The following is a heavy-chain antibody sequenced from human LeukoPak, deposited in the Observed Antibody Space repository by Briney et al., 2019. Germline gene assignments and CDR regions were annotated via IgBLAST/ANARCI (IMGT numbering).Heavy chain of an antibody. Sequence: GGSLRLSCAASGFTFSSYWMHWVRQAPGKGLVWVSRIKGDGSTTSYADSVQGRFTFSRDNAKNTLYLQMNSLRVEDAAVYYCARDSGSYYGYWGQGTLVTVSS. CDR1: GFTFSSYW. CDR2: IKGDGSTT. CDR3: ARDSGSYYGY. D-gene: IGHD1-26*01. V-gene: IGHV3-74*01. J-gene: IGHJ4*02.